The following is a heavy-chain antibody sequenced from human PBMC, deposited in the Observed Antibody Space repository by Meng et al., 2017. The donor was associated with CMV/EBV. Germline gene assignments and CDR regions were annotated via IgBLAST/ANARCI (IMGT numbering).Heavy chain of an antibody. J-gene: IGHJ3*02. V-gene: IGHV2-5*01. Sequence: SGPTLVKPTQTLTLTCTFSGFSLSTSGVGVGWIRQPPGKALEWLALIYWNDDKRYSPSLKGRLTITKDTSKNQVVLTMTNMDPVDTATYYCAHSRQFYDAFDIWGQGTMVTVSS. CDR2: IYWNDDK. CDR3: AHSRQFYDAFDI. D-gene: IGHD5-24*01. CDR1: GFSLSTSGVG.